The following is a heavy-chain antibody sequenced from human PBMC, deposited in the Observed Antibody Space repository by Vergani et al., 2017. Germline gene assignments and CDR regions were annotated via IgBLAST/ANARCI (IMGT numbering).Heavy chain of an antibody. J-gene: IGHJ4*02. CDR2: INPNSGGT. CDR1: GYTFTGYY. V-gene: IGHV1-2*02. D-gene: IGHD3-9*01. Sequence: QVQLVQSGAEVKKPGASVKVSCKASGYTFTGYYMHWVRQAPGQGLEWMGWINPNSGGTNYAQKFQGRVTMTRDTSTSTVDMELSSLRSEDTAIYYCARGDYGILTGYRYWGQGTLVTVSA. CDR3: ARGDYGILTGYRY.